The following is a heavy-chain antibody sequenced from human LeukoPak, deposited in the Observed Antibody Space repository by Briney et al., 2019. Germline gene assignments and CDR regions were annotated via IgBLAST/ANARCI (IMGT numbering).Heavy chain of an antibody. CDR3: AREGRCGGDCYYDY. Sequence: QPGRSLRLSCAASGFTFSSYGMHWVRQAPGKGLEWVAVIWYDGSNKYYADSVKGRFTISRDNSKNTLYLQMNSLRAEDTAVYYCAREGRCGGDCYYDYWGQGTLVTVSS. J-gene: IGHJ4*02. D-gene: IGHD2-21*02. V-gene: IGHV3-33*01. CDR2: IWYDGSNK. CDR1: GFTFSSYG.